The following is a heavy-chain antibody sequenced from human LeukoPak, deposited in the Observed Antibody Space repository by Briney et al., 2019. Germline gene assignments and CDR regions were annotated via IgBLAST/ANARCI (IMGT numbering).Heavy chain of an antibody. CDR2: ISGSGAST. J-gene: IGHJ4*02. CDR1: GFTFSNYG. D-gene: IGHD3-22*01. CDR3: AKPPSMIIVVPLDF. V-gene: IGHV3-23*01. Sequence: GGSLRLSCAASGFTFSNYGMSWVRQAPGKGLEWVSAISGSGASTYYADSVKGRFSISRDNSKNTLYLQVNSLRAEDTAVYYCAKPPSMIIVVPLDFWGQGTLVTVSP.